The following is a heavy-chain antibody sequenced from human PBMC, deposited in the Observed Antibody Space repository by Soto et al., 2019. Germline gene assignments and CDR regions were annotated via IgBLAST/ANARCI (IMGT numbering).Heavy chain of an antibody. CDR2: ISAYNGNT. V-gene: IGHV1-18*01. D-gene: IGHD3-22*01. CDR1: GYTFTSYG. J-gene: IGHJ4*02. Sequence: GASVKVSCKASGYTFTSYGIRWVRQAPGQGLEWMGWISAYNGNTNYAQKLQGRVTMTTDTSTSTAYVELRSLRSDDTAVYYCALYYYDSSGYYYFVYWGQGTLVXVSS. CDR3: ALYYYDSSGYYYFVY.